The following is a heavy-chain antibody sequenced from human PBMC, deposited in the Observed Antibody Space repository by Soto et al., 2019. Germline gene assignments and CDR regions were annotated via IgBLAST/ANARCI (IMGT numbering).Heavy chain of an antibody. CDR2: INPNSGNT. J-gene: IGHJ4*02. V-gene: IGHV1-8*02. Sequence: ASVKVSCKASGYTFAGYYMHWVRQAPGQGLEWMGWINPNSGNTGYAQKFQGRVTMTRNTSISTAYMELSSLRSEDTAVYYCARTLYGDNVDYWGQGTLVTVSS. CDR3: ARTLYGDNVDY. D-gene: IGHD4-17*01. CDR1: GYTFAGYY.